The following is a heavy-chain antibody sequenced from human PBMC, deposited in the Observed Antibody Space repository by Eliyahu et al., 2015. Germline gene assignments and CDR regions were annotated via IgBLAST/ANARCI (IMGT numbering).Heavy chain of an antibody. CDR3: ARDSSGWYGAIDY. CDR1: GSSXNTYX. CDR2: IXYSGST. D-gene: IGHD6-19*01. Sequence: QVQLQESGPGLVKPSETLSLTCXVSGSSXNTYXWSWXRQPPGKGLEXIGYIXYSGSTNYNPSLKSRATISVDTSKNQFSLNLSSVTAADTAVYYCARDSSGWYGAIDYWGQGTLVTVSS. V-gene: IGHV4-59*01. J-gene: IGHJ4*02.